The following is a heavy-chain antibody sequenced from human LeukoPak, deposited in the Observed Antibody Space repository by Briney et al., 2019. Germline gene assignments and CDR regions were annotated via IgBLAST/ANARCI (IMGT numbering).Heavy chain of an antibody. CDR1: GYTFTCYY. J-gene: IGHJ4*02. Sequence: ASVKVSCKASGYTFTCYYMHWVRRAPGQGLEWMGRINPNSGGTNYAQKFQGRVTITRHTSISTAYMELSRLRSDDTAVYYCARGALMNDYWGQGTLVTVSS. CDR3: ARGALMNDY. V-gene: IGHV1-2*06. CDR2: INPNSGGT.